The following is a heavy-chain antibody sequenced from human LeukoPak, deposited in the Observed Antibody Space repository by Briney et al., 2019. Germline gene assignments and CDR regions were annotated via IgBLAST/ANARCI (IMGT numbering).Heavy chain of an antibody. CDR1: GFTFSGFV. CDR3: ARDLVVGGREIKSPIAYSSPLG. J-gene: IGHJ4*02. D-gene: IGHD6-13*01. Sequence: GGSLRLSCAASGFTFSGFVISWVRQAPGKGPQWVADISGSGGSTYYADSVKGRFSVSRDNSKNMVYLELNSLRAEDTAVYYCARDLVVGGREIKSPIAYSSPLGGGQGTLVTVSS. V-gene: IGHV3-23*01. CDR2: ISGSGGST.